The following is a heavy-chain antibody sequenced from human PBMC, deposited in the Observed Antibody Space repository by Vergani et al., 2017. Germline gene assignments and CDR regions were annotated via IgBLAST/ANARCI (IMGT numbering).Heavy chain of an antibody. CDR3: AKDRYDFWSGLVGHLGAWFDP. Sequence: EVQLLESGGGLVQPGGSLRLSCAASGFTFSSYAMSWVRQAPGKGLEWVSAISGSGGSTYYADSVKGRFTISRDNSKNTLYLQMNSLRAEDTAVDYCAKDRYDFWSGLVGHLGAWFDPWGQGTLVTVSS. CDR2: ISGSGGST. J-gene: IGHJ5*02. CDR1: GFTFSSYA. D-gene: IGHD3-3*01. V-gene: IGHV3-23*01.